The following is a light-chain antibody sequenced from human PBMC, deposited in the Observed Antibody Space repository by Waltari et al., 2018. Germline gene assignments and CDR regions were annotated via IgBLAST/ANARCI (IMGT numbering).Light chain of an antibody. Sequence: DTQVTQSPSTLSASVGDSVTITCRASQTILTWMAWYQQKPGKAPKLLIYKASRLESGVPSRFSGTASGTEFTLTISSLQPDDSATYYCQQYLDYSTFGQGTKLEIK. CDR1: QTILTW. J-gene: IGKJ2*01. CDR2: KAS. CDR3: QQYLDYST. V-gene: IGKV1-5*03.